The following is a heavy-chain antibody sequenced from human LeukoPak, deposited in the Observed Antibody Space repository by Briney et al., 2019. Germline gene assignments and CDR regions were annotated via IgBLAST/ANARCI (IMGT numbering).Heavy chain of an antibody. CDR2: INWNSGSI. J-gene: IGHJ6*03. CDR3: AKGHRQYYYGSGSYYRVTVYYYYMDV. CDR1: GFIFTNFA. D-gene: IGHD3-10*01. V-gene: IGHV3-9*01. Sequence: PGRSLRLSCAASGFIFTNFAMHWVRQAPGKGLEWVSGINWNSGSIGYADSVKGRFTISRDNAKNSPYLQMNSLRAEDTALYYCAKGHRQYYYGSGSYYRVTVYYYYMDVWGKGTTVTISS.